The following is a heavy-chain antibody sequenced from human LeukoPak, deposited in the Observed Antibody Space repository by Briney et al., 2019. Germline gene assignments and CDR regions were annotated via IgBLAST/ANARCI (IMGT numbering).Heavy chain of an antibody. CDR1: GFTVSSNY. D-gene: IGHD3-3*01. CDR3: ASGPGEWLSKSGWFDP. V-gene: IGHV4-34*01. CDR2: INHRGST. J-gene: IGHJ5*02. Sequence: GSLRLSCAASGFTVSSNYMSWVRQAPGKGLEWIGGINHRGSTNYNPSLKSRVTISVGTSKNQFSLKLSSVTAADTAVYYCASGPGEWLSKSGWFDPWGQGTLVTVSS.